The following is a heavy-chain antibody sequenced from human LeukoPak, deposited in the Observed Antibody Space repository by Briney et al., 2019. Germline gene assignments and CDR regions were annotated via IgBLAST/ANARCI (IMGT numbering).Heavy chain of an antibody. V-gene: IGHV1-18*01. D-gene: IGHD2-15*01. CDR3: ASTVPYCSGGSCRRYYYFDY. CDR1: GYTFTSYG. Sequence: ASVKVSCKASGYTFTSYGISWVRQAPGQGLEGMGWISAYNGNTNYAQKLQGRVTMTTDTSTSTAYMELRSLRSDDTAVYYCASTVPYCSGGSCRRYYYFDYWGQGTLVTVSS. J-gene: IGHJ4*02. CDR2: ISAYNGNT.